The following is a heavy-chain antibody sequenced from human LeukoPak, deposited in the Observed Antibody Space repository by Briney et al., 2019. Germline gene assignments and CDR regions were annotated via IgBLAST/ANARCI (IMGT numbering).Heavy chain of an antibody. Sequence: PPGGSLRLSCAASGFTFTSSAMGWVRQAPGKGLEWVSYISSSSSTIYYADSVKGRFTISRDNAKNSLYLQMNSLRAEDTAVYYCARTLNDYFDYWGQGTLVTVSS. J-gene: IGHJ4*02. CDR2: ISSSSSTI. CDR1: GFTFTSSA. CDR3: ARTLNDYFDY. V-gene: IGHV3-48*01.